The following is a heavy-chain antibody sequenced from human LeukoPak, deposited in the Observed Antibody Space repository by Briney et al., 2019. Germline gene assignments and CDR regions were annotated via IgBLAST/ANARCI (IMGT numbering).Heavy chain of an antibody. Sequence: GRPLRLSCAASGFTFSSYAMHWVRQAPGKELEWVAVISYDGSNKYYADSVKGRFTISRDNSKNTLYLQMNSLRAEDTAVYYCARSYYDILTGFVDVWGKGTTVTVSS. CDR1: GFTFSSYA. CDR2: ISYDGSNK. CDR3: ARSYYDILTGFVDV. D-gene: IGHD3-9*01. V-gene: IGHV3-30*04. J-gene: IGHJ6*04.